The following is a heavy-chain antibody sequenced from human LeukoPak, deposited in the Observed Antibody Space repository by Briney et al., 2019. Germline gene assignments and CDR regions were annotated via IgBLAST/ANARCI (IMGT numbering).Heavy chain of an antibody. V-gene: IGHV1-2*02. CDR2: INPNSGGT. D-gene: IGHD1-26*01. CDR1: GYTFTSYY. CDR3: ARALDKWELRGPLRY. Sequence: GASVKVSCKASGYTFTSYYMHWVRQAPGQGLEWTGWINPNSGGTNYAQKFQGRVTMTRDTSISTAYMELSRLRSDDTAVYYCARALDKWELRGPLRYWGQGTLVTVSS. J-gene: IGHJ4*02.